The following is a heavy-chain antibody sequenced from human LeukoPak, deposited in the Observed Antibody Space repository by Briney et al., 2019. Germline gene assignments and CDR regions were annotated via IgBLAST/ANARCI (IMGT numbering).Heavy chain of an antibody. CDR1: GFTFSSYA. CDR3: AKERNRWLVGDEYFQH. D-gene: IGHD6-19*01. CDR2: ISGSGGST. J-gene: IGHJ1*01. V-gene: IGHV3-23*01. Sequence: SGGSLRLSCAASGFTFSSYAMSWVRQAPGKGLEWVSAISGSGGSTYYADSEKGRFTISRDNSKNTLYLQMNGLRAEDTAVYYCAKERNRWLVGDEYFQHWGQGTLVTVSS.